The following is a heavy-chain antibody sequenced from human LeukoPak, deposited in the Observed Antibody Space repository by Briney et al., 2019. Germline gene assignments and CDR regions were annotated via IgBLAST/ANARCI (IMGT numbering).Heavy chain of an antibody. CDR2: IKQDGSEK. Sequence: GGSLRLSCAASGFTFSSYEMNWVRQAPGKGLEWVANIKQDGSEKYYVDSVRGRFTISRDNAKISLYLQMNSLRAEDTAVYYCARSAGSSGWYEGYYFDYWGQGTLVTVSS. V-gene: IGHV3-7*01. CDR1: GFTFSSYE. J-gene: IGHJ4*02. CDR3: ARSAGSSGWYEGYYFDY. D-gene: IGHD6-13*01.